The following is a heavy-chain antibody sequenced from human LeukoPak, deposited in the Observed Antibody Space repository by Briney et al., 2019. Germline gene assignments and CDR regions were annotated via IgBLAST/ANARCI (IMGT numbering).Heavy chain of an antibody. V-gene: IGHV3-15*01. CDR1: GFTFSNAW. J-gene: IGHJ4*02. Sequence: GESLRLSCAASGFTFSNAWMSWVRQAPGKGLEWVGRIKSKTEGGTTDYAAPVKGRFTISRDDSKNTLYLQMNSLKTEDTAVYYCTTDESRVDYYDSSGYYRFDYWGQGTLVIVSS. D-gene: IGHD3-22*01. CDR2: IKSKTEGGTT. CDR3: TTDESRVDYYDSSGYYRFDY.